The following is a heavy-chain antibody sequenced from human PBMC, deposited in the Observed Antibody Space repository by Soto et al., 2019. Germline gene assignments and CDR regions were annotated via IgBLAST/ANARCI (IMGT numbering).Heavy chain of an antibody. V-gene: IGHV3-23*01. J-gene: IGHJ3*01. Sequence: EVQLLESGGGLVQPGESLRVSCAGSGFNFRNYAMTWVRQAPGKGLEWVSSIEGSGGHTDYADSVKGRFTVSRDNSKIILFLQMNSLRADDTAIYYCSKDPNGDYIGAFDFWGPGTLVTVSS. CDR2: IEGSGGHT. CDR1: GFNFRNYA. D-gene: IGHD4-17*01. CDR3: SKDPNGDYIGAFDF.